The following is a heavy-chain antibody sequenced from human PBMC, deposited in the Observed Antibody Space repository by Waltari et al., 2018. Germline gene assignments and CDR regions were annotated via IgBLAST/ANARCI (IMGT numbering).Heavy chain of an antibody. CDR2: ISSTGSHI. D-gene: IGHD3-22*01. V-gene: IGHV3-21*02. J-gene: IGHJ4*02. CDR1: GFTFNPFT. Sequence: EVQLVESVGVLVKPGGSLGTSRAASGFTFNPFTRNWVRQAPGKGLEWVSSISSTGSHIYYIDSVRGRFTISRDNAQNSLYLQMNSLRAGDTAVYYCARDYYDSSGFDYWGQG. CDR3: ARDYYDSSGFDY.